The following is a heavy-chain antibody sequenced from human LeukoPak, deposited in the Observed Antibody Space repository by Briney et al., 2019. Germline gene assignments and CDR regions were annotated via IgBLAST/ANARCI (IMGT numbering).Heavy chain of an antibody. CDR3: ATVVRGVTGTTGAWFDP. CDR1: GYTLTEVS. Sequence: ASVKVSCKVSGYTLTEVSMHWVRQAPGKGLEWMGGFDPEDGETIYAQKFQGRVTMTEDTSTDTAYMELSSLRSEDTAVYYCATVVRGVTGTTGAWFDPWGQGTLVTVSS. J-gene: IGHJ5*02. CDR2: FDPEDGET. D-gene: IGHD1-20*01. V-gene: IGHV1-24*01.